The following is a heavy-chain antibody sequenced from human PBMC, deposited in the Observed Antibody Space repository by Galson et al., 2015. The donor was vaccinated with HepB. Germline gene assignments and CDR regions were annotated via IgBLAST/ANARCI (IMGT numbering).Heavy chain of an antibody. CDR3: GKSMVPAALGVPCDH. CDR1: GFTSSSYA. D-gene: IGHD2-2*01. Sequence: SLRLSCAASGFTSSSYAIHWVRQAPGKGLEWVGIISYDGSKTYYTDSVKGRFTISRDNSRDTLFLQMNSLRVEDTAVYYCGKSMVPAALGVPCDHWGEGTLVTVSS. J-gene: IGHJ4*02. CDR2: ISYDGSKT. V-gene: IGHV3-30*18.